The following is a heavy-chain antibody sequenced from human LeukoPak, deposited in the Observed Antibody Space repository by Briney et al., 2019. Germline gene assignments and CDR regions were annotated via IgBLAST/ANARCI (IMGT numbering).Heavy chain of an antibody. J-gene: IGHJ5*02. V-gene: IGHV4-59*08. D-gene: IGHD3-9*01. CDR3: ARMGGQVLRYFDWPYNWFDP. CDR2: IYYSGST. CDR1: GGSISSYY. Sequence: SETLSLTCTVSGGSISSYYWSWIRQPPGKGLEWIGYIYYSGSTYYNPSLKSRVTISVDTSKNQFSLKLSSVTAADTAVYYCARMGGQVLRYFDWPYNWFDPWGQGTLVTVSS.